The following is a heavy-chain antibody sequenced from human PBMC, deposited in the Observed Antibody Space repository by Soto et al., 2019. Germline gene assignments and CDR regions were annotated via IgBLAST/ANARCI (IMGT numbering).Heavy chain of an antibody. CDR2: IYHSGGT. D-gene: IGHD4-17*01. Sequence: QLQLQESGSGLVKPSQTLSLTCAVSGASITSPGFSWAWIRQPPGKGLEWIGYIYHSGGTYYNPSLKSRVTISPDWSNNQFSLTLSSVTAADTAVYYCATEGDDGDYFDHWGQGTLVTISS. CDR1: GASITSPGFS. V-gene: IGHV4-30-2*01. J-gene: IGHJ4*02. CDR3: ATEGDDGDYFDH.